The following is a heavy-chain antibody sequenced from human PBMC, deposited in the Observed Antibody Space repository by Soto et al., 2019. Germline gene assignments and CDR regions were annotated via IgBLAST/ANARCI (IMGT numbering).Heavy chain of an antibody. V-gene: IGHV4-4*07. CDR1: GASITGSFF. CDR3: ARGMTPPGAPAWYYFDS. D-gene: IGHD2-8*02. Sequence: SEILSLTCTVSGASITGSFFWSWIRQPAGKGLEWIGRFSLSGTTNYNPSLRSRVTMSADVSKNQFSLRLTSVTAADTALYYCARGMTPPGAPAWYYFDSWGQGTLVTVSS. CDR2: FSLSGTT. J-gene: IGHJ4*02.